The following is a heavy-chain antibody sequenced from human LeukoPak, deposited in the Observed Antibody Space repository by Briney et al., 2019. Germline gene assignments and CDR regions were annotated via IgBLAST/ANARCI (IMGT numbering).Heavy chain of an antibody. Sequence: PETLSLTCTVSGDSISSSNYYWGWIRQPPGKGLEWTGSMVYSGNTYTKPSLKRQVPISVDTSQNQFFLKLTSVTAAATAVFYCARHLNGYYGSGTYWQDAFDIWGQGTMVTVSS. J-gene: IGHJ3*02. CDR2: MVYSGNT. CDR1: GDSISSSNYY. V-gene: IGHV4-39*01. CDR3: ARHLNGYYGSGTYWQDAFDI. D-gene: IGHD3-10*01.